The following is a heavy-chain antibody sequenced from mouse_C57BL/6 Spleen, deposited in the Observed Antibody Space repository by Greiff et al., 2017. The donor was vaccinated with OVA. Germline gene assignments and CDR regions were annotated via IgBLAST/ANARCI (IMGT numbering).Heavy chain of an antibody. CDR1: GYTFTSYW. CDR2: LAPNSGGT. J-gene: IGHJ2*01. V-gene: IGHV1-72*01. Sequence: QVQLQQPGAELVKPGASVKLSCKASGYTFTSYWMHWVKQRPGRGLEWIGRLAPNSGGTQYHEKFKSKATLTVDKPSSTAYMQISSRTSEDSAVYYCARWAAQATDYWGQGTTRTVSS. D-gene: IGHD3-2*02. CDR3: ARWAAQATDY.